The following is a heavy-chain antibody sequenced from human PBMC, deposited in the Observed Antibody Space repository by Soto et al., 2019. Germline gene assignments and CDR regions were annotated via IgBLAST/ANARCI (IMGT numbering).Heavy chain of an antibody. CDR3: AKETRSSYFPLDK. D-gene: IGHD2-15*01. J-gene: IGHJ4*02. Sequence: GGSLILSWGASGGPFSSYALIWVRLAQGKGLEWVATISGSAGSTYYADSVKGRFTLSRDNSKNTLFLQMSSLRAEDTAVYYCAKETRSSYFPLDKWGQESLVPVS. V-gene: IGHV3-23*01. CDR2: ISGSAGST. CDR1: GGPFSSYA.